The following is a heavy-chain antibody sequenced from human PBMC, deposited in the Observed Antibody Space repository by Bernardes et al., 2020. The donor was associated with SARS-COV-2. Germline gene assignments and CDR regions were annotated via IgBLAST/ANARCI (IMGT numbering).Heavy chain of an antibody. CDR2: INYSGST. D-gene: IGHD3-16*01. J-gene: IGHJ2*01. CDR1: GGSLRGYY. CDR3: ARAVWGIWYFDL. Sequence: EALSLTCAVYGGSLRGYYWNWHRQAPGKGLEGIGEINYSGSTNYNPSLKSRVTISVDTSKNQFSLKLNSVTAADTAVYYCARAVWGIWYFDLWGQGTLVTVSS. V-gene: IGHV4-34*01.